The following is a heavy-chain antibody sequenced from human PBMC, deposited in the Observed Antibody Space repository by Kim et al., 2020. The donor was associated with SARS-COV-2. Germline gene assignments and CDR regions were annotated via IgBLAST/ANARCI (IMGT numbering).Heavy chain of an antibody. CDR1: GFTFSTYA. Sequence: GGSLRLSCAASGFTFSTYAMSWVRQAPGKGLEWVAAIIGRGDMTYYADSVKGRFTISRDNSQNTLYLQMNSLRGEDTAVYYCARVWYGELFRDYWGRGTLVSVSS. CDR3: ARVWYGELFRDY. CDR2: IIGRGDMT. V-gene: IGHV3-23*01. J-gene: IGHJ4*02. D-gene: IGHD3-10*01.